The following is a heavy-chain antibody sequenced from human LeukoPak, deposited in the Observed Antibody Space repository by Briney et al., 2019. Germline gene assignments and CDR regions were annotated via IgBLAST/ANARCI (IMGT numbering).Heavy chain of an antibody. V-gene: IGHV3-53*01. CDR1: GFTVSSNY. D-gene: IGHD3-10*01. J-gene: IGHJ6*03. CDR3: ASRSGGYYYYMDV. CDR2: IYSGGST. Sequence: PGGSLRLSCAASGFTVSSNYMSWVRQAPGKGLEWVSVIYSGGSTYYADSVKGRFTISRDNSKNTLCLQMNSLRAEDTAVYYCASRSGGYYYYMDVWGKGTTVTISS.